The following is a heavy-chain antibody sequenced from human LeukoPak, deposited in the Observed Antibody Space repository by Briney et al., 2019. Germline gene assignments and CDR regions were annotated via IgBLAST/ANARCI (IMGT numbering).Heavy chain of an antibody. J-gene: IGHJ4*02. V-gene: IGHV1-69*06. CDR2: IIPLFGTP. CDR1: GGTFSSYT. D-gene: IGHD1-26*01. CDR3: AAVVGATPIDY. Sequence: SVKVSCKASGGTFSSYTISWVRQAPGQGLEWMGGIIPLFGTPDYAQKFQDRLTITADKSTSTAYMELSSLRSEDTAVYYCAAVVGATPIDYWGQGTLVTVSS.